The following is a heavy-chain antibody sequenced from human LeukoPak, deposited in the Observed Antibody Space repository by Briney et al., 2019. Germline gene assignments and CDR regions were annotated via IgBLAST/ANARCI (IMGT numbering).Heavy chain of an antibody. CDR3: ARGGIAARPYYYYMDV. J-gene: IGHJ6*03. D-gene: IGHD6-6*01. V-gene: IGHV1-2*02. CDR2: INPNSGGT. Sequence: VASVKVSCKESGYTFTSYYMHWVRQAPGQGLEWMGWINPNSGGTNYAQKFQGRVTMTRDTSISTAYMELSRLRSDDTAVYYCARGGIAARPYYYYMDVWGKGTTVTVSS. CDR1: GYTFTSYY.